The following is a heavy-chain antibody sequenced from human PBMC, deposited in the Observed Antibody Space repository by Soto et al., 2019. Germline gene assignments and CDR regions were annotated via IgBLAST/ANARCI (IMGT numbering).Heavy chain of an antibody. D-gene: IGHD6-19*01. CDR3: AKTGIAVAGTRWYWFDP. V-gene: IGHV3-23*01. CDR2: ISGSGGST. CDR1: GFTFSSYA. Sequence: PGGSLRLSCAASGFTFSSYAMSWVRQAPGKGLEWVSAISGSGGSTYYADTVKGRFTISRDNSKNTLNMQMNSLRAEETTVYYCAKTGIAVAGTRWYWFDPWGQGTLVTVSS. J-gene: IGHJ5*02.